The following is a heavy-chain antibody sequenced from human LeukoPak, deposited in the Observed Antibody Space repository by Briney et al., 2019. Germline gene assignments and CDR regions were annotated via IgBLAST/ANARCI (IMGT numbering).Heavy chain of an antibody. CDR3: ARKIHWGSSPFDY. Sequence: ASVKVSCKVSGYTLTELSMHWVRQAPGKGLEWMGGFDPEDGETIYAQKFQGRVTMTRNTSISTAYMELRSLRSDDTAVYYCARKIHWGSSPFDYWGQGTLVTVSS. CDR1: GYTLTELS. V-gene: IGHV1-24*01. CDR2: FDPEDGET. J-gene: IGHJ4*02. D-gene: IGHD7-27*01.